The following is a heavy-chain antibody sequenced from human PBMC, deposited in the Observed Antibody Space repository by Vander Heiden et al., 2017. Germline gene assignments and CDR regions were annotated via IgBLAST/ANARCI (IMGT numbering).Heavy chain of an antibody. V-gene: IGHV1-3*01. CDR1: GYTFTNYA. CDR3: ARPGYDFGLDY. Sequence: QVQLVQSGPEVQKPGASVMFSCKASGYTFTNYAVHWVRQAPGQRVEWMGWINAGSGKRKYSQSFEDRVTITRDTSSNTAYMELSSLKSEDTAVYYCARPGYDFGLDYWGQGILLTVSS. CDR2: INAGSGKR. D-gene: IGHD5-12*01. J-gene: IGHJ4*02.